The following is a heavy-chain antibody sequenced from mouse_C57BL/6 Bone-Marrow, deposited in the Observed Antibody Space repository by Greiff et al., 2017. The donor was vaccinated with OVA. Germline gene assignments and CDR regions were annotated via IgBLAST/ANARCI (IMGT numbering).Heavy chain of an antibody. CDR1: GYTFTSYW. D-gene: IGHD2-3*01. CDR2: IHPNSGST. CDR3: AFYYGYSVSLDY. J-gene: IGHJ4*01. V-gene: IGHV1-64*01. Sequence: QVQLQQPGAELVKPGASVKLSCKASGYTFTSYWMHWVKQRPGQGLEWIGMIHPNSGSTNYNEKFKSKATLTVDKSSITAYMQLSSLPSEDSAVYYCAFYYGYSVSLDYWGQGTSVTVSS.